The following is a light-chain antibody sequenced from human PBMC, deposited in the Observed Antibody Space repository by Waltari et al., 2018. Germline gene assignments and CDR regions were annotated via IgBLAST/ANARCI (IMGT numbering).Light chain of an antibody. CDR2: YDD. CDR1: RSNIGNNA. Sequence: QSVLTQPPXVSDAPRQRVAISCSGSRSNIGNNAVNWYLQVPGKAPKLLIYYDDLLPSGVSXRFSGSRSGTSASLAISGLQSEDEGDYYCATWDXTLXGWVFGGGTRLTVL. V-gene: IGLV1-36*01. J-gene: IGLJ3*02. CDR3: ATWDXTLXGWV.